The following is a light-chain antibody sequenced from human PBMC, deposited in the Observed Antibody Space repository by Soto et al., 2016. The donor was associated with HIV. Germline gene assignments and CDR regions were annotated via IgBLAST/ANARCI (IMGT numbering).Light chain of an antibody. V-gene: IGLV3-21*03. J-gene: IGLJ3*02. Sequence: SSVLTQPPSVSVAPGKTARITCGGDNLGSKSVHWYQQKPGQAPVLVVYDDSDRPSGIPERFSGSNSGNTATLTISRVEAGDEADYYCQVWDRSSDHVVFGGGTKLSVL. CDR1: NLGSKS. CDR2: DDS. CDR3: QVWDRSSDHVV.